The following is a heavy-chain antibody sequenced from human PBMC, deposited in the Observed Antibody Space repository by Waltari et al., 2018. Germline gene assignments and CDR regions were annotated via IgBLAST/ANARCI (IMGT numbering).Heavy chain of an antibody. Sequence: EVQLVESGGGLVQPGGSLRLSCATSEFTFTTYWMSWVRQAPGKGLEWVATIRQDGNEKLYLDSWKGRFTISRDNAKGSLDLQMNSLRADDTAVYYCVRGCGHSSCPYYLDVWGRGTTVTISS. J-gene: IGHJ6*03. V-gene: IGHV3-7*01. CDR1: EFTFTTYW. CDR3: VRGCGHSSCPYYLDV. CDR2: IRQDGNEK. D-gene: IGHD2-21*01.